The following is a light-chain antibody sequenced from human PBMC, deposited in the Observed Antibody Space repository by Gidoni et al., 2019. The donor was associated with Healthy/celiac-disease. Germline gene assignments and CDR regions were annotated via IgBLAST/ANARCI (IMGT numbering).Light chain of an antibody. CDR3: QVWDSSSDRGV. J-gene: IGLJ2*01. CDR2: DDS. V-gene: IGLV3-21*02. Sequence: SSVLPQPPSVSVAPGQTARITCGGTNIGSKSVHWYQQKPGQAPVLVVYDDSDRPSGIPERFSGSNSGNTATLTISRVEAGDEADYYCQVWDSSSDRGVFGGGTKLTVL. CDR1: NIGSKS.